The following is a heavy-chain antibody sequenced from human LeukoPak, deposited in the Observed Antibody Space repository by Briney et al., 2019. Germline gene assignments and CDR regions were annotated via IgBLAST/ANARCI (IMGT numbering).Heavy chain of an antibody. Sequence: SGTLSLTCTVSGGSISSGDYYWSWIRQPPGKGLEWIGYIYYSGSTYYNPSLKSRVTISVDTSKNQFSLKLSSVTAADTAVCYCARVPYDSSGAFDYWGQGTLVTVSS. CDR2: IYYSGST. D-gene: IGHD3-22*01. CDR1: GGSISSGDYY. V-gene: IGHV4-30-4*01. CDR3: ARVPYDSSGAFDY. J-gene: IGHJ4*02.